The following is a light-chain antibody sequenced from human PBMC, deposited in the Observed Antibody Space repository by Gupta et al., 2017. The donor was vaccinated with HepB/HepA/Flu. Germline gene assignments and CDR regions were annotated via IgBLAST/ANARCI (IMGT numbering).Light chain of an antibody. CDR2: AAS. V-gene: IGKV1-9*01. Sequence: DIQFTQSPSFLSASVGDRVTITCRASQGISSYLAWYQQKPGKAPKLLIYAASTLQSGVPSRFSGSGSGTEFTLTISSMQTEDFATYSCQQLNSYPQITFGQGTRLEIK. CDR1: QGISSY. CDR3: QQLNSYPQIT. J-gene: IGKJ5*01.